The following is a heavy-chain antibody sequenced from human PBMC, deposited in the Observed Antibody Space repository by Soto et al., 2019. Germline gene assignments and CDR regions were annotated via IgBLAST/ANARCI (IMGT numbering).Heavy chain of an antibody. CDR2: IIPIFGTA. J-gene: IGHJ4*02. CDR3: AREDTAMVTIPYFDY. CDR1: GGTFSSYA. V-gene: IGHV1-69*13. D-gene: IGHD5-18*01. Sequence: SVKVSCKASGGTFSSYAISWVRQAPGQGLEWMGGIIPIFGTANYAQKFQGRVTITADESTSTAYMELSSLRSEDTAVYYCAREDTAMVTIPYFDYWGQGTLVTVSS.